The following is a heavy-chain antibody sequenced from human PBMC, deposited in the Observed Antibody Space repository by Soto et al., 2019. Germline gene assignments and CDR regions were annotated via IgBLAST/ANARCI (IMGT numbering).Heavy chain of an antibody. J-gene: IGHJ6*02. D-gene: IGHD5-12*01. CDR3: ARDRRGYSGSYGMDV. Sequence: PSETLSLTCSVSGGSVRSGSYYWSWIRQPPGKGLEWIGYIYHSGSTYYNPSLKSRVTISVDRSKNQFSLKLSSVTAADTAVYYCARDRRGYSGSYGMDVWGQGTTVTVSS. CDR1: GGSVRSGSYY. V-gene: IGHV4-30-2*01. CDR2: IYHSGST.